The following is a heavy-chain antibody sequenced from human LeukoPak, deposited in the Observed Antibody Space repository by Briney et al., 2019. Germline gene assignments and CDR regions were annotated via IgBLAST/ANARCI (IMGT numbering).Heavy chain of an antibody. Sequence: PGRSLRLSCAASGFTFDDYAMHWVRQAPGKGLEWVSGISWNSGSIGYADSVKGRFTISRDNAKNSLHLQMNSLRAEDMALYYCAKDEFVASDFTGAFDIWGQGTMVTVSS. CDR3: AKDEFVASDFTGAFDI. CDR2: ISWNSGSI. CDR1: GFTFDDYA. D-gene: IGHD2-8*02. V-gene: IGHV3-9*03. J-gene: IGHJ3*02.